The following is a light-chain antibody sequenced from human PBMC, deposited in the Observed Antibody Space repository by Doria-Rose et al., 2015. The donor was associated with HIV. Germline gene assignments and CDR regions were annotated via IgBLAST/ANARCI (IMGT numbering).Light chain of an antibody. J-gene: IGKJ3*01. Sequence: TQSPEYLGMSLGERATLNCKSDQSLLYSFKNCLAWYQQKPGHPPKLLIYWASTRQSGVPARFSGSGSGTDFTLTISSLEAEDVAVYYCQQYYDTPSFGPGTTVDIK. CDR2: WAS. V-gene: IGKV4-1*01. CDR3: QQYYDTPS. CDR1: QSLLYSFKNC.